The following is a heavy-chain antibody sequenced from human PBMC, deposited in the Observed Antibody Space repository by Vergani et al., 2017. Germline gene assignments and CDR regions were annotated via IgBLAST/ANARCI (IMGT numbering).Heavy chain of an antibody. D-gene: IGHD2-21*01. CDR3: TRHVPCGDGACLHFDH. V-gene: IGHV5-51*01. J-gene: IGHJ4*02. CDR1: ESSFTSNQ. CDR2: ITPFDSKI. Sequence: EVMLVQSGAEVKKPGESLKISCKYSESSFTSNQIAWVRQMSGKGLKWMGNITPFDSKIAYSPTFQGQVIMSIDKSITTAYLQWRSLEASDTAIYYCTRHVPCGDGACLHFDHWGQGTQVTVSS.